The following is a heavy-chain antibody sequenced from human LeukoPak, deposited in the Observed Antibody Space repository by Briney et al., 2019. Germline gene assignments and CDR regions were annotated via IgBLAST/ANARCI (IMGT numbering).Heavy chain of an antibody. J-gene: IGHJ4*02. CDR1: GFTFSDYY. CDR3: ARDLGSGYSGYVPFDY. V-gene: IGHV3-11*06. D-gene: IGHD5-12*01. CDR2: ISSSSSYT. Sequence: GGSLRLSCAASGFTFSDYYMSWNRQAPGKGLEWVSYISSSSSYTNYADSVKGRFTISRDNAKNSLYLQMNSLRAEDTAVYYCARDLGSGYSGYVPFDYWGQGTLVTVSS.